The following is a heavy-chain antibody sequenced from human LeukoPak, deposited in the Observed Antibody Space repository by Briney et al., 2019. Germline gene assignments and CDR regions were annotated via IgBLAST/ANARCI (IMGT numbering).Heavy chain of an antibody. J-gene: IGHJ3*02. V-gene: IGHV1-8*01. CDR3: ARQGGITVFGVAQPGGAFDI. Sequence: ASVKVSCKASGYTFTNYDINWVRQATGQGLEWMGWMNPNSGNTGYAQKFQGRVTMTRNTSISTAYMELSSLRSEDSAVYYCARQGGITVFGVAQPGGAFDIWSQGTMVTVSS. D-gene: IGHD3-3*01. CDR2: MNPNSGNT. CDR1: GYTFTNYD.